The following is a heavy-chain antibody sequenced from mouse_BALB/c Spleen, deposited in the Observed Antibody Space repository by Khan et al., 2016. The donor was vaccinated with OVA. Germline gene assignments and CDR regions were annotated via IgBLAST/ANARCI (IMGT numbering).Heavy chain of an antibody. CDR1: GYSITSGYA. Sequence: EVNLLESGPRLVKPSQSLSLTCTFTGYSITSGYAWNWIRQFPGNKLEWMGYISYSGSTSYNPSLRNRISITRDTSKNQFFLQLNSVTTEDTATYYCARKNYYGYAMDYWGQGTSVTVSS. V-gene: IGHV3-2*02. D-gene: IGHD1-1*01. CDR3: ARKNYYGYAMDY. J-gene: IGHJ4*01. CDR2: ISYSGST.